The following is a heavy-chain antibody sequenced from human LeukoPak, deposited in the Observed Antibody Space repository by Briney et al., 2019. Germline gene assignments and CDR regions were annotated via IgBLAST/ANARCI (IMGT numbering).Heavy chain of an antibody. J-gene: IGHJ3*02. V-gene: IGHV1-2*02. CDR1: GYTFTGYY. Sequence: ASVKVSCKASGYTFTGYYMHWVRQAPGQGLEWMGWINPNSGGTNYAQKFQGRVTMTRDTSISTAYMELSRLRSDDTAVYYCARDRPYCSGGSCYYDAFDIWGQGTMVTVSS. CDR3: ARDRPYCSGGSCYYDAFDI. CDR2: INPNSGGT. D-gene: IGHD2-15*01.